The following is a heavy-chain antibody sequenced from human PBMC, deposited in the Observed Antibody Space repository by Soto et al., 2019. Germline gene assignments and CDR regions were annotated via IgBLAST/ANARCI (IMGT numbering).Heavy chain of an antibody. Sequence: GGSLRLSCAASGFTFSSYAMSWVRQAPGKGLEWVSGISDGGYSTNYADSVKGRFTISRDNSKNTLYLQMNSLRADDTAIYYCAKTITPSDDWGQGTLVTVSS. CDR1: GFTFSSYA. D-gene: IGHD2-15*01. CDR3: AKTITPSDD. V-gene: IGHV3-23*01. J-gene: IGHJ4*02. CDR2: ISDGGYST.